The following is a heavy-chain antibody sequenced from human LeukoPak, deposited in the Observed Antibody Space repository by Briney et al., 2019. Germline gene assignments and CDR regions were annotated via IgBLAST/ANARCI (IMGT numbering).Heavy chain of an antibody. CDR1: RFSFSSYA. J-gene: IGHJ4*02. CDR3: GAYDYIWGSYRYRLSDY. CDR2: ISGSGGIT. V-gene: IGHV3-23*01. D-gene: IGHD3-16*02. Sequence: GGSLRVSCAASRFSFSSYAMSGVRQAPGKGREWVSAISGSGGITYYAASVKGRFTISRDNSKTTPYLQRNSLRAEATAVYYCGAYDYIWGSYRYRLSDYWGQGTLVTVSS.